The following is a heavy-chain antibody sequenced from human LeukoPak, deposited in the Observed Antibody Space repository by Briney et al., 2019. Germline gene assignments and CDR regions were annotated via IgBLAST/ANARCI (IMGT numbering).Heavy chain of an antibody. J-gene: IGHJ5*02. CDR2: IFYIGST. V-gene: IGHV4-39*07. D-gene: IGHD3-10*01. CDR3: ARGGYGSGSYLNWFDP. CDR1: GGSISRSNYY. Sequence: SETLSLTCSVSGGSISRSNYYWGWIRQPPGKGLEWIGSIFYIGSTYYNPSLKSRVTISVDTSKNQFSLKQSSVTAADTAVYYCARGGYGSGSYLNWFDPGAREPWSPSPQ.